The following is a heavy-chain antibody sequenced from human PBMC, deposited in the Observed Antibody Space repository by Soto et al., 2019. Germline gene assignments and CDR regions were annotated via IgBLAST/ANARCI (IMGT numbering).Heavy chain of an antibody. CDR1: GCTFDSHW. CDR3: VRESGVAADC. V-gene: IGHV3-74*01. D-gene: IGHD6-19*01. Sequence: ESGGVLVQPGGSLRLSCVASGCTFDSHWMHWVRHVPGEGLVWVSRIKTDGYAAAYADSVKGRFTISRDNTKNTVYLQMNSLRAEDTAVYFCVRESGVAADCWGQGPRVTVSS. CDR2: IKTDGYAA. J-gene: IGHJ4*02.